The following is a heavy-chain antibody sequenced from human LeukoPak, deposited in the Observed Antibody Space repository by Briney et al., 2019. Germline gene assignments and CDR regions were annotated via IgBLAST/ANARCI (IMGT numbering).Heavy chain of an antibody. Sequence: ETLSLTCTVSGGSISGDYWSWVRQAPGKGLEWVSAISGSGGSTYYADSVKGRFTISRDNSKNTLYLQMNSLRAEDTAVYYCAKVLLWFGEPQGYWGQGTLVTVSS. CDR3: AKVLLWFGEPQGY. D-gene: IGHD3-10*01. CDR2: ISGSGGST. CDR1: GGSISGDY. V-gene: IGHV3-23*01. J-gene: IGHJ4*02.